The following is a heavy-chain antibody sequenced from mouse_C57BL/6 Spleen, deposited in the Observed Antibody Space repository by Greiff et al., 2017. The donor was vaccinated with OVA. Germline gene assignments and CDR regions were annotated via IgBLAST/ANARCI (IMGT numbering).Heavy chain of an antibody. CDR2: IDPSESYT. D-gene: IGHD1-2*01. CDR3: VRSHYYGGFDY. Sequence: QVQLQQPGAELVLPGASVKLSCKASGYTFTSYWMHWVKQRPGQGLEWIGEIDPSESYTNYNQKFKGKSTLTVDKSSSTAYMQLSSLTSEDSAVYYCVRSHYYGGFDYWGQGTTLTVSS. V-gene: IGHV1-69*01. J-gene: IGHJ2*01. CDR1: GYTFTSYW.